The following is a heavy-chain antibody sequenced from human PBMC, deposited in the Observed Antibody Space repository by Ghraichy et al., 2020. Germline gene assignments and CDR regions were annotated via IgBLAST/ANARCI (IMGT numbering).Heavy chain of an antibody. Sequence: GGSLRLSCAASGFTFSTFAMNWVRQAPGKGLEWVSIISGSGASTNYADSVKGRFTISRDNSNNMLYLQMNSLTAEDTALYYCAKGKGAYCDNGCYSRVTDYWGQGTLVTVSS. D-gene: IGHD2/OR15-2a*01. V-gene: IGHV3-23*01. CDR3: AKGKGAYCDNGCYSRVTDY. J-gene: IGHJ4*02. CDR2: ISGSGAST. CDR1: GFTFSTFA.